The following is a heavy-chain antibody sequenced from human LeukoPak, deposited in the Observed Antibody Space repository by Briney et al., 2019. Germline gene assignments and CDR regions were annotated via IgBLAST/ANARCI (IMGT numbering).Heavy chain of an antibody. V-gene: IGHV4-4*07. D-gene: IGHD6-13*01. J-gene: IGHJ4*02. CDR3: ARVVLEGIAAADTIYYFVY. CDR2: IYTSGST. CDR1: GGSISSYY. Sequence: SETLSLTCTVSGGSISSYYWCWIRQPAGKGLEWIGRIYTSGSTNYNPSLKSRVTMSVDTSKNQFSLKLSSVTAADTAVYYCARVVLEGIAAADTIYYFVYWGQRTLVTVSS.